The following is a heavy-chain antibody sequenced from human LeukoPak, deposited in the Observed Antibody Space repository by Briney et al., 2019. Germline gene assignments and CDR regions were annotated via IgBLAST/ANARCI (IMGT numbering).Heavy chain of an antibody. CDR3: AREEQDQLGRHFEY. J-gene: IGHJ4*02. D-gene: IGHD2-2*01. Sequence: AAVKVSCKASGYTFSGYYIHWVRQGPGQGLGWMGWINTNRGKNNAQNFQGRVTMTRDTSISTAYMELGRLRADDTAVYYCAREEQDQLGRHFEYWGQGTMLSVSS. V-gene: IGHV1-2*02. CDR2: INTNRGK. CDR1: GYTFSGYY.